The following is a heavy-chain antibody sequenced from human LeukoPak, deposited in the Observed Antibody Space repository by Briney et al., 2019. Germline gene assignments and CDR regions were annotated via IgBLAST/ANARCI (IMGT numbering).Heavy chain of an antibody. J-gene: IGHJ4*02. D-gene: IGHD3-22*01. CDR3: AKLGTDSSGYYYMDY. V-gene: IGHV3-23*01. CDR2: ISGSGGST. CDR1: GFTFSSYA. Sequence: PGGSLRLSCAASGFTFSSYAMSWVRQAPGKGLEWVSAISGSGGSTYYADSVKGRFTISRDNSKNTLYLQMNSLRAEDTAVYYCAKLGTDSSGYYYMDYWGQGTLVTVSS.